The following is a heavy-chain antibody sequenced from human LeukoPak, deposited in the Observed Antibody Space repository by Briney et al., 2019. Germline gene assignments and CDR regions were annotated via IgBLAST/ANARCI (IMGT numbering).Heavy chain of an antibody. CDR1: GRSISGYY. J-gene: IGHJ4*02. V-gene: IGHV4-59*08. CDR3: ARHRYTSSSSYFDF. Sequence: PSETLSLTCTVSGRSISGYYWTWIRQPPGKGLEWIGYIYSSGSTNYNPSLKSPVTISVDTSKNQFSLRLSSVTAADTAVYYCARHRYTSSSSYFDFWGQGTLVTVSS. D-gene: IGHD6-6*01. CDR2: IYSSGST.